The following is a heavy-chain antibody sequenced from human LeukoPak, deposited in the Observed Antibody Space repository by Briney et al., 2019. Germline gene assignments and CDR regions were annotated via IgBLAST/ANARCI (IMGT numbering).Heavy chain of an antibody. CDR3: AKSYFDYSTYYSYYFNL. Sequence: SETLSLTCTVSGGSISGGYWSWIRQPPGRGLEWIGYVYTSGSTNYNPPLKSRVTISVDTSKSQFALKLSSVTAADTAVYYCAKSYFDYSTYYSYYFNLWGQGALVTVSS. CDR1: GGSISGGY. CDR2: VYTSGST. V-gene: IGHV4-4*09. D-gene: IGHD4-11*01. J-gene: IGHJ4*02.